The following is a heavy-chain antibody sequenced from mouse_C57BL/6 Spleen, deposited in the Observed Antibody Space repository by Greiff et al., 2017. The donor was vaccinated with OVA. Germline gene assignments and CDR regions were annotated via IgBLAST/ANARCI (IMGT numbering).Heavy chain of an antibody. Sequence: EVKLQESGAELVRPGASVKLSCTASGFNIKDYYMHWVKQRPEQGLEWIGRIDTEDGDNEYASKFQGKATMTADTSSNTAYLQLSSLTSEETAVYYCTNYYYAMDYWGQGTSVTVSS. CDR2: IDTEDGDN. CDR3: TNYYYAMDY. J-gene: IGHJ4*01. D-gene: IGHD1-1*01. CDR1: GFNIKDYY. V-gene: IGHV14-1*01.